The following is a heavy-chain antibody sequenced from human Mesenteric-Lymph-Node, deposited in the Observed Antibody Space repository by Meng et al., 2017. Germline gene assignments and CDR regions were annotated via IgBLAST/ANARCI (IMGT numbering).Heavy chain of an antibody. J-gene: IGHJ4*02. V-gene: IGHV6-1*01. D-gene: IGHD1-26*01. Sequence: QVQLQQSGPGLVKPSQTPSLTCAISGDSVPSNSAAWNWIRQSPSRGLEWLGRTFYRSKWSNEYAVSVKSRITINSDTSKNQFFLQLNSVTPEDTAVYYCARGYGPIHSEYNFDYWGQGTLVTVSS. CDR1: GDSVPSNSAA. CDR3: ARGYGPIHSEYNFDY. CDR2: TFYRSKWSN.